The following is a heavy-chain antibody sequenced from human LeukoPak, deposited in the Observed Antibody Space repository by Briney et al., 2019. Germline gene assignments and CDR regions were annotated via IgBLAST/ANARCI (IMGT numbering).Heavy chain of an antibody. J-gene: IGHJ5*02. CDR2: INSDGSTT. CDR1: GFNFNNYW. D-gene: IGHD6-19*01. Sequence: GGSLRLSRAASGFNFNNYWMHWVRQAPGKGLVWVSRINSDGSTTTYADPVKGRFTISRDNAKNTLYLQMNSLRAEDTAVYYCARDYGAAVAVDWFDPWGQGTLVTVSS. CDR3: ARDYGAAVAVDWFDP. V-gene: IGHV3-74*01.